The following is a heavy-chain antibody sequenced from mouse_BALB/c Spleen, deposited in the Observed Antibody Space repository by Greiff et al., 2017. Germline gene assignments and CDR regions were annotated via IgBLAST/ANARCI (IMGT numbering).Heavy chain of an antibody. CDR1: GFTFSSYT. CDR2: ISSGGSYT. D-gene: IGHD1-1*01. CDR3: TRAGSSYDYYAMDY. J-gene: IGHJ4*01. Sequence: EVMLVESGGGLVKPGGSLKLSCAASGFTFSSYTMSWVRQTPEKRLEWVATISSGGSYTYYPDSVKGRFTISRDNAKNTLYLQMSSLKSEDTAMYYCTRAGSSYDYYAMDYWGQGTSVTVSS. V-gene: IGHV5-6-4*01.